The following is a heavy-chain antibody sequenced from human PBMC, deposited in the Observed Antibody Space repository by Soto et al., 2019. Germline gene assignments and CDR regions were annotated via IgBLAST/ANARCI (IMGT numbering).Heavy chain of an antibody. CDR2: ISYDGSNK. Sequence: HPGGSLRLSCAASGFTFSSYGMHWVRQAPGKGLEWVAVISYDGSNKYYADSVKGRFTISRDNSKNTLYLQMNSLRAEDTAVYYCAKGVNYYDSSGYYYVLDDAFDVWGQGTMVTVSS. CDR3: AKGVNYYDSSGYYYVLDDAFDV. V-gene: IGHV3-30*18. CDR1: GFTFSSYG. D-gene: IGHD3-22*01. J-gene: IGHJ3*01.